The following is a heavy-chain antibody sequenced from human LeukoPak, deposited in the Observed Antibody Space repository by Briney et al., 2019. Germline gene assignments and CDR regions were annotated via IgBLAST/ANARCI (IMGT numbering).Heavy chain of an antibody. Sequence: SETLSLTCTVSGDSINSLDLWSWVRQPPGKGLEWIGEMYLSGTTHSNPSVKSRVTISIDKSKNQFFLNLSSVTAADTAVYYCARGRRYCSGGSCSYYFDYWGQGTLVTVSS. CDR1: GDSINSLDL. CDR2: MYLSGTT. CDR3: ARGRRYCSGGSCSYYFDY. D-gene: IGHD2-15*01. J-gene: IGHJ4*02. V-gene: IGHV4-4*02.